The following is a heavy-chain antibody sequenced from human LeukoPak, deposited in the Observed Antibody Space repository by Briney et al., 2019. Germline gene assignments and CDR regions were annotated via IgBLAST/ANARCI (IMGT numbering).Heavy chain of an antibody. CDR2: ISSSSSYI. V-gene: IGHV3-21*01. D-gene: IGHD2-15*01. Sequence: GSLRLSCAASGFTFSSYSMNWVRQAPGKGLEWVSSISSSSSYIYYADSVKGRFTISRDNAKNSLYLQMNSLRAEDTAVYYCARDLMVVVAATPALDVWGQGTTVTVS. CDR3: ARDLMVVVAATPALDV. CDR1: GFTFSSYS. J-gene: IGHJ6*02.